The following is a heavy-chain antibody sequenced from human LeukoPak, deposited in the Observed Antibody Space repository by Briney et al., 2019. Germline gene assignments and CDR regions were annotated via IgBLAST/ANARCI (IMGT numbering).Heavy chain of an antibody. J-gene: IGHJ5*02. CDR1: GYTFTSYG. D-gene: IGHD4-17*01. CDR3: ARDKPTVTTPNWFDP. CDR2: ISAYNGST. V-gene: IGHV1-18*01. Sequence: ASVKVSCKASGYTFTSYGISWVRQAPGQGLEWMGWISAYNGSTNYAQKLQGRVTMTTDTSTSTAYMELRSLRSDDTAVYYCARDKPTVTTPNWFDPWGQGTLVTVSS.